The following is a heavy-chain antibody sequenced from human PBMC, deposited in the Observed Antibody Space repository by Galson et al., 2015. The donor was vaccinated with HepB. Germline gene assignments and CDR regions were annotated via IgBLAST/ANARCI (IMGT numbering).Heavy chain of an antibody. V-gene: IGHV3-30-3*01. CDR2: ISYDGSNK. Sequence: SLRLSCAASGFTFSSYAMHWVRQAPGKGLEWVAVISYDGSNKYYADSVKGRFTISRDNSKNTLYLQMNSLRAEDTAVYYCARDLPGITMIVVVIRGFDYWGQGTLVTVSS. J-gene: IGHJ4*02. D-gene: IGHD3-22*01. CDR3: ARDLPGITMIVVVIRGFDY. CDR1: GFTFSSYA.